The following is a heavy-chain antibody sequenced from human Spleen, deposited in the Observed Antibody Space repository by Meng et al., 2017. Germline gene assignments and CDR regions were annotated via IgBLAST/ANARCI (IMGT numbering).Heavy chain of an antibody. CDR2: INHSGST. D-gene: IGHD1-26*01. V-gene: IGHV4-34*01. J-gene: IGHJ4*02. CDR1: GGSFSGSY. Sequence: QVQLQQWGAGLLKPSETLSLTFAVYGGSFSGSYWSWIRQPPGKGLEWIGEINHSGSTNYNPSLKSRVTISVDTSKNQFSLKLSSVTAADTAVYYCASGRGSYRFFDYWGQGTLVTVSS. CDR3: ASGRGSYRFFDY.